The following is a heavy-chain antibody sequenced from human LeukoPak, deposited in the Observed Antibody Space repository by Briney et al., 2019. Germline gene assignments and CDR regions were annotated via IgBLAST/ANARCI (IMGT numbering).Heavy chain of an antibody. CDR2: INSDGSST. V-gene: IGHV3-74*01. Sequence: PGGSLRLSCAASGFTFSGSSMNWVRQAPGKGLVWVSRINSDGSSTSYADSVKGRFTISRDNAKNTLYLQMNSLRAEDTAVYYCARGYYYGSGSYYRIPPGGAFDIWGQGTMVTVSS. J-gene: IGHJ3*02. CDR1: GFTFSGSS. D-gene: IGHD3-10*01. CDR3: ARGYYYGSGSYYRIPPGGAFDI.